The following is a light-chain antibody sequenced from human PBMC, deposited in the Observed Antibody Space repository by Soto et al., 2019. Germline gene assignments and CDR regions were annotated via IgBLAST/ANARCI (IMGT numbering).Light chain of an antibody. V-gene: IGKV1-5*03. Sequence: DIQMTQSPYTLSASVGDRVTITCRASQSISSWLAWYQQKPGKAPKLLIYKASSLESGVPSRFSGSGSGTEFTLTISSMQPDDFATYYCQQYSSYATFGGGTKVEIK. CDR3: QQYSSYAT. CDR2: KAS. J-gene: IGKJ4*01. CDR1: QSISSW.